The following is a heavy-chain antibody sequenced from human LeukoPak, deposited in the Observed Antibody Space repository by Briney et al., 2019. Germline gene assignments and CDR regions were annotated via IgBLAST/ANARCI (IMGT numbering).Heavy chain of an antibody. CDR3: ARDVSPNNWLTP. J-gene: IGHJ5*02. D-gene: IGHD5/OR15-5a*01. V-gene: IGHV4-39*06. CDR2: IFYSGST. CDR1: GGSISTSNYY. Sequence: SETLSLTCTVSGGSISTSNYYWGWIRQPPGKGLEWIGNIFYSGSTYYSPSLKSRVTISLDTSRNQFPLKLTSVTAADTAVYYCARDVSPNNWLTPGAREPWSPSPQ.